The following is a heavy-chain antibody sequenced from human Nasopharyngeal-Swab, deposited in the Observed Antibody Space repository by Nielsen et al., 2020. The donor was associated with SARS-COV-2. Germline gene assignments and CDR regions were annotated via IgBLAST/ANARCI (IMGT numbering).Heavy chain of an antibody. J-gene: IGHJ4*02. CDR1: GFTLSTYG. CDR3: ASFITIFGVVIGGDY. CDR2: ISSSGSTI. Sequence: GESLKISCAASGFTLSTYGMNWVRQAPGKGLEWVSYISSSGSTIYYADSVKGRFTISRDNAKNSLYLQMNSLRAEDTAVYYCASFITIFGVVIGGDYWGQGTLVTVSS. V-gene: IGHV3-48*03. D-gene: IGHD3-3*01.